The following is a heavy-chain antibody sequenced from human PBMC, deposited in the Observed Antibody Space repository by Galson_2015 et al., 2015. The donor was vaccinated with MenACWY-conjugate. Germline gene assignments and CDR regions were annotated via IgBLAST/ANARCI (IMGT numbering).Heavy chain of an antibody. CDR1: GFTFDDHG. V-gene: IGHV3-20*01. CDR3: ARGVEQWLVRPSTHFDI. J-gene: IGHJ3*02. D-gene: IGHD6-19*01. Sequence: SLRLSCAGSGFTFDDHGMYWVRQAPGKGLEWVSSINWNGDRTGYADSMKGRFTISRDNAKNSLYLQMNNLRAEDTAFYHCARGVEQWLVRPSTHFDIWGQGTLLTVSS. CDR2: INWNGDRT.